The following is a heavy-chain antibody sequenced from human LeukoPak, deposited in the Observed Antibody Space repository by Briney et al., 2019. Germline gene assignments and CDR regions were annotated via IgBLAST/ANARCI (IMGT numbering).Heavy chain of an antibody. Sequence: EASVKVSCKASGYTFTSYAMNWVRQAPGQGLEWMGWINTDTGNPTYAQGFTGRFVFSLDTSVSTAYLQISSLKAEDTAVYYCARDLPYYYDSSGYGGYDAFDIWGQGTMVTVSS. CDR2: INTDTGNP. J-gene: IGHJ3*02. CDR1: GYTFTSYA. D-gene: IGHD3-22*01. V-gene: IGHV7-4-1*02. CDR3: ARDLPYYYDSSGYGGYDAFDI.